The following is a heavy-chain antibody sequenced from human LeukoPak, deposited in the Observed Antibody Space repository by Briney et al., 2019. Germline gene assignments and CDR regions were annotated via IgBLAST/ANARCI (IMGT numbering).Heavy chain of an antibody. CDR3: ASTSSSWYVGY. Sequence: SETLSLTCTVSGGSISSYYWSWIRQPPGKGLEWIGEINHSGSTNYNPSLKSRVTISVDTSKNQFSLKLSSVTAADTAVYYCASTSSSWYVGYWGQGTLVTVSS. CDR2: INHSGST. J-gene: IGHJ4*02. V-gene: IGHV4-34*01. CDR1: GGSISSYY. D-gene: IGHD6-13*01.